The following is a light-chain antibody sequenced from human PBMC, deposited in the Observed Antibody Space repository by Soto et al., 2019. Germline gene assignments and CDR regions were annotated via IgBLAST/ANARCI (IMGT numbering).Light chain of an antibody. CDR3: QQYGRSTWT. J-gene: IGKJ1*01. CDR1: QSVSSSY. Sequence: EIVLTQSPGTLSLSPGERATLSCRASQSVSSSYLAWYQQKPGQAPRPLIYGASSRAIGIPDRFSGSGSGTDFTLTISRLEPEDFAVYYCQQYGRSTWTFGQGTKVDIK. CDR2: GAS. V-gene: IGKV3-20*01.